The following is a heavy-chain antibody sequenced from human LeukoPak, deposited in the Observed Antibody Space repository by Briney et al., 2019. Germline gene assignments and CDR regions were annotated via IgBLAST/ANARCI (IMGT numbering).Heavy chain of an antibody. Sequence: EASVKVSCKASGYTFTSYGISWVRQAPGQGLEWMGWISAYNGNTNYAQKLQGRVTMTTDTSTSTAYMELRSLRSDDTAVYYCAVTPTTFIAVAAGWFDPWGQGTLVTVPS. J-gene: IGHJ5*02. CDR1: GYTFTSYG. CDR3: AVTPTTFIAVAAGWFDP. CDR2: ISAYNGNT. D-gene: IGHD6-19*01. V-gene: IGHV1-18*01.